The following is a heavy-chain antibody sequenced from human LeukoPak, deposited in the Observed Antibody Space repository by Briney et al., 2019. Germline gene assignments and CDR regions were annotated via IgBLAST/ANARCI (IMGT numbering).Heavy chain of an antibody. D-gene: IGHD6-19*01. J-gene: IGHJ4*02. CDR3: ARAGSGSGWYFDY. Sequence: ASVKVSCKASGYDFTSVGITWVRRAPGQGLEWMGWISPYNGNTRYAQKFQGRVAMNTDTSTTTAYMELRGLRFNDTAVYYCARAGSGSGWYFDYWGQGTLVTVSS. V-gene: IGHV1-18*01. CDR1: GYDFTSVG. CDR2: ISPYNGNT.